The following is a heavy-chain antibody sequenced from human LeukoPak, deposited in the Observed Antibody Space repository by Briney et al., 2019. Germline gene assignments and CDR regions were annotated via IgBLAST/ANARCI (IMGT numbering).Heavy chain of an antibody. Sequence: ASVNVSCTASRGTFTSYAISWVRQAPGHGVEWWGWINTNTGNPTYAQGFTGRFVFSLDTSVTTAYLQISSLKAEDTAVYYCARAPAAAAGPAFDYWGQGTLVTVSS. CDR2: INTNTGNP. J-gene: IGHJ4*02. D-gene: IGHD6-13*01. CDR1: RGTFTSYA. CDR3: ARAPAAAAGPAFDY. V-gene: IGHV7-4-1*02.